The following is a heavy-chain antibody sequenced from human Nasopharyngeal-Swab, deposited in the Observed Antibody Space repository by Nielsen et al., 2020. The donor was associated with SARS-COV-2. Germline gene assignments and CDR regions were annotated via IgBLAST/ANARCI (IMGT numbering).Heavy chain of an antibody. CDR3: TRCGGGCYSGRDY. Sequence: AESLSLSCAASGFSLTASAIHWVRHASGHGLEWVGPSISKGNTYATAYAASVKGRFIIFRDEPTNTAYLQMNSLKTEDTAVYYCTRCGGGCYSGRDYWGQGTLVTVSS. D-gene: IGHD2-15*01. V-gene: IGHV3-73*01. CDR2: SISKGNTYAT. CDR1: GFSLTASA. J-gene: IGHJ4*02.